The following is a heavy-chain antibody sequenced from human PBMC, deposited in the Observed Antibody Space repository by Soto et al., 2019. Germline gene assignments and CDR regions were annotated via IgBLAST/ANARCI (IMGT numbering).Heavy chain of an antibody. Sequence: QVQLVQSGAEVKKPGSSVKVSCKASGGTFSSYAINWVRQAPGQGLEWMGGIIRIFGTPDYAQRFQGRVTITADEAPGTAYGGLGSLRSGATAVYYGARQGSKEDCYYGRDVWGRGTTGTVSS. CDR2: IIRIFGTP. CDR1: GGTFSSYA. J-gene: IGHJ6*02. D-gene: IGHD1-26*01. CDR3: ARQGSKEDCYYGRDV. V-gene: IGHV1-69*12.